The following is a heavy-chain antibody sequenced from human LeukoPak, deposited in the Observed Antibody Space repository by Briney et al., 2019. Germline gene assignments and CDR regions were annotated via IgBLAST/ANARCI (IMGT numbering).Heavy chain of an antibody. D-gene: IGHD6-19*01. Sequence: PGGSLRLSCAASGFTFSSYAMSWVRQGPGKGLEWVSAISGSGGSTYYADSVKGRFTISRDNSKNTPYLQMNSLRAEDTAVYYCAKKAVAAKYNWFDPWGQGTLVTVSS. CDR2: ISGSGGST. V-gene: IGHV3-23*01. CDR3: AKKAVAAKYNWFDP. CDR1: GFTFSSYA. J-gene: IGHJ5*02.